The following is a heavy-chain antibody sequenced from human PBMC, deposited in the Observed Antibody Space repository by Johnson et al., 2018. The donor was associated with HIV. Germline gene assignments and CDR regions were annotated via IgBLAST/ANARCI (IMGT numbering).Heavy chain of an antibody. J-gene: IGHJ3*02. V-gene: IGHV3-64*01. D-gene: IGHD6-6*01. CDR3: AREPRIAAFRDAFDI. Sequence: EVQLVESGGGLVQPGGSLRLSCAASGFTFSSYAMHWVSQAPGKGLDYVSAISSNGGRTYYANSVKGRFTISRDNSKNTLYLQMNSLRAEDTAVYYCAREPRIAAFRDAFDIWGQGTMVTVSS. CDR1: GFTFSSYA. CDR2: ISSNGGRT.